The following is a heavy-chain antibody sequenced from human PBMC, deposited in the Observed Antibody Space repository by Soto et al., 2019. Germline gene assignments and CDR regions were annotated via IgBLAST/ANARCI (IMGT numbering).Heavy chain of an antibody. CDR3: ARSSPYIVVRKPTVNQDYYGMDV. Sequence: QVQLVQSGAEVKKPGSSVKVFCKASGGTFSNYTISWVRQAPGQGLEWMGGIIPVFGTTDYEQKFQGRVTITAYGSTSTAYMKLSSLRSADTAVYYCARSSPYIVVRKPTVNQDYYGMDVWGQGTTVTVSS. D-gene: IGHD2-2*01. CDR1: GGTFSNYT. V-gene: IGHV1-69*01. CDR2: IIPVFGTT. J-gene: IGHJ6*02.